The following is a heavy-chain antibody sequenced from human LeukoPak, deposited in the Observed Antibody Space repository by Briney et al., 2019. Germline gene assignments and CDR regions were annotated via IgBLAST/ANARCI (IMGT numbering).Heavy chain of an antibody. Sequence: GSSVKVSCKASGGTFSSYAISWVRQAPGQGLEWMGGIIPIFGTANYAQKFQGRVTMTRDTSISTAYMELSRLRSDDTAVYYCARGGSTSPEGLDPWGQGTLVTVSS. J-gene: IGHJ5*02. D-gene: IGHD2-2*01. CDR1: GGTFSSYA. V-gene: IGHV1-69*05. CDR3: ARGGSTSPEGLDP. CDR2: IIPIFGTA.